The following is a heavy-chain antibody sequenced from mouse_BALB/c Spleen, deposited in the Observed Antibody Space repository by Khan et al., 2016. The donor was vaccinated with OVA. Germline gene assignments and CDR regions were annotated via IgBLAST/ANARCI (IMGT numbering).Heavy chain of an antibody. Sequence: EVQLQESGPSLVKPSQTLSLTCSVTGDSITSGYWNWIRKFPGNKLEYMGYISYSGSTYYNPSLKSGISIIRDTSKNQYFLQLNSVTTEDTATYYCAGYGGNHQVFDDWGQGTAVTVSS. J-gene: IGHJ1*01. D-gene: IGHD2-1*01. V-gene: IGHV3-8*02. CDR1: GDSITSGY. CDR2: ISYSGST. CDR3: AGYGGNHQVFDD.